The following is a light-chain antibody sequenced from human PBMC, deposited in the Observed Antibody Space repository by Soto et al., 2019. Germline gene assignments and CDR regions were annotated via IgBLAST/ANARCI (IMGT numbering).Light chain of an antibody. CDR3: QQYGSSPPLT. Sequence: EIVLTQSPGTLSLSPGERATLSCRASQSVSSSYLAWYQQKPGQAPRLLIYGASSRATGIPDRFSGSGSGTDFTLTFSRLEPADFAVYYCQQYGSSPPLTFGGGNKVDIK. J-gene: IGKJ4*01. V-gene: IGKV3-20*01. CDR2: GAS. CDR1: QSVSSSY.